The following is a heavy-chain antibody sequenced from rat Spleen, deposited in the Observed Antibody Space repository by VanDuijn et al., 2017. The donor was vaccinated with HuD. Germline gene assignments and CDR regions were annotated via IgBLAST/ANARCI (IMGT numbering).Heavy chain of an antibody. V-gene: IGHV5-29*01. CDR1: GFTFDDYG. CDR2: ISYDGSST. D-gene: IGHD5-1*01. Sequence: EVKLVESGGGLVQPGRSLKLSCAASGFTFDDYGMAWVRQAPTKGLEWVATISYDGSSTYYRDSVKGRFTISRDNAQNTLYLQMNSLKSEDTATYYCSNNWELYYWGQGVMVTVSS. J-gene: IGHJ2*01. CDR3: SNNWELYY.